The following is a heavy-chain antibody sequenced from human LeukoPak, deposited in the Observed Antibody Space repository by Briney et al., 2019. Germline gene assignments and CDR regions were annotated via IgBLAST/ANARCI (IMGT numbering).Heavy chain of an antibody. CDR2: ISGSAVIS. V-gene: IGHV3-23*01. J-gene: IGHJ4*02. CDR3: ARHLSGITGYTYGRGIDY. CDR1: GLSFSTFG. D-gene: IGHD5-18*01. Sequence: GGTLRLSCAASGLSFSTFGMTWVRQAPGKGLEWVSAISGSAVISFYADSVKGRFTISRDNSKNTLYLQMNSLRAEDTAVYYCARHLSGITGYTYGRGIDYWGQGTLLTVSS.